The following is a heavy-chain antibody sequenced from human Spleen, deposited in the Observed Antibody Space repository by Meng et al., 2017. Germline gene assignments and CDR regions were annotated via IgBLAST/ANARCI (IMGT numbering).Heavy chain of an antibody. J-gene: IGHJ4*02. D-gene: IGHD5-18*01. Sequence: SETLSLTCSVSGGSISSGGYYWSWIRQHPGKGLEWIEYIYYSGSTYYNPSLKSRTNISVDTSENQFSLKVSSLTAADTAVYYCAREMNTYGYDYWGQGTLVTVSS. V-gene: IGHV4-31*03. CDR3: AREMNTYGYDY. CDR2: IYYSGST. CDR1: GGSISSGGYY.